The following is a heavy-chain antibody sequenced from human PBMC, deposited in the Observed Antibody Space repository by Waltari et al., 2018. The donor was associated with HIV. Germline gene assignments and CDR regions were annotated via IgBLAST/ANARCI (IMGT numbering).Heavy chain of an antibody. D-gene: IGHD5-12*01. V-gene: IGHV1-2*05. CDR2: INHNSGDT. CDR1: FTGYY. Sequence: FTGYYIHWVRQAPGKGLEWVGRINHNSGDTHYEQKFQGRVTMTRDTSISTGYMELHSLTSDDTGVYFCARVRGGGMDVWGQGTTVTVSS. CDR3: ARVRGGGMDV. J-gene: IGHJ6*02.